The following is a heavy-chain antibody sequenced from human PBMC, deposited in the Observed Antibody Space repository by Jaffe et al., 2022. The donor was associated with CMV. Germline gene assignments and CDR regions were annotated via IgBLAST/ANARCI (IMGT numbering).Heavy chain of an antibody. D-gene: IGHD3-22*01. CDR1: GFSLGTSGMC. CDR2: IDWDDDK. Sequence: QVTLRESGPALVKPTQTLTLTCTFSGFSLGTSGMCVSWIRQPPGKALEWLARIDWDDDKYFSTSLRTRLTISKDTSKNQVVLTMANMDPMDTATYYCARTYYYDSSGHPQRRRFDPWGQGILVTVSS. V-gene: IGHV2-70*13. J-gene: IGHJ5*02. CDR3: ARTYYYDSSGHPQRRRFDP.